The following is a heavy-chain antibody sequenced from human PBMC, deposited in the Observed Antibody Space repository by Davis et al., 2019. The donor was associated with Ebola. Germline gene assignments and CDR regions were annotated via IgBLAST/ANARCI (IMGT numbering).Heavy chain of an antibody. V-gene: IGHV1-2*06. J-gene: IGHJ3*02. CDR3: ARVSGPATIFPVGDALDT. CDR2: INPNSGGT. D-gene: IGHD3-10*02. Sequence: ASVKVSCKASGYTFTGYYMHWVRQAPGQGLEWMGRINPNSGGTNYAQNFQGRVTMTRDTSITTAYMELTRLTSDDTAVYYCARVSGPATIFPVGDALDTWGQGTMVTVSS. CDR1: GYTFTGYY.